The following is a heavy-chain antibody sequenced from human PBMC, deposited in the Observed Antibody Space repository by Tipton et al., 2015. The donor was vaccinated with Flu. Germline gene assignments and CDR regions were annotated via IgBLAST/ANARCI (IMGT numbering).Heavy chain of an antibody. CDR2: IHYSGTT. CDR3: ARGLGSFDFWSGSDY. Sequence: VKPSEALSLTCTVSGGSISNYHWGWIRQPPEKGLEWIGGIHYSGTTYYNPSLKSRVTISVDTSKSQFSLMLRSVTAADTAVYYCARGLGSFDFWSGSDYWGQGTQVTVSS. J-gene: IGHJ4*02. CDR1: GGSISNYH. D-gene: IGHD3-3*01. V-gene: IGHV4-39*01.